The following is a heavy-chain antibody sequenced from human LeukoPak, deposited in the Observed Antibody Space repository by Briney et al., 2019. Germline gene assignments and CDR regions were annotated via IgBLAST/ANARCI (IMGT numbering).Heavy chain of an antibody. J-gene: IGHJ4*02. D-gene: IGHD6-19*01. Sequence: GGSLRLSCAASGITFNNYAMSWVRQAPGKGLEWVSDISGSGGVKHYADSVKGRFTISRDNSKNTLYLQMNSLRAEDTAVYYCAKSVGWAKYYFDYWGQGTLVTVSS. CDR3: AKSVGWAKYYFDY. V-gene: IGHV3-23*01. CDR1: GITFNNYA. CDR2: ISGSGGVK.